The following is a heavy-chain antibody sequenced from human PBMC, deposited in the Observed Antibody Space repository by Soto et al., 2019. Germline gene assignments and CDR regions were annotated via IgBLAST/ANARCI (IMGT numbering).Heavy chain of an antibody. V-gene: IGHV4-30-4*01. CDR1: GGSISSGDYY. D-gene: IGHD3-10*01. J-gene: IGHJ4*02. CDR2: IYYSGTT. CDR3: AREDYYYGSGSYYI. Sequence: QVQLQESGPGLVKPSQTLSLTCTVSGGSISSGDYYWTWIRQPPGKGLEWIGYIYYSGTTYYNPSLKSRVTISVDTSKNQFSLKLTSVTAADTAVYYCAREDYYYGSGSYYIWGQGTLVTVSS.